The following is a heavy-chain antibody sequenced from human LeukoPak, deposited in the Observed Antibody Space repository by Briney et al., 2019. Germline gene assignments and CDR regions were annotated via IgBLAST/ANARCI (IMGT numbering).Heavy chain of an antibody. J-gene: IGHJ5*02. CDR1: GFTFSSYA. CDR3: ARDLGYCSSTSCYNWFDP. Sequence: PGGSLRLSCAASGFTFSSYAMHWVRQAPGKGLEWVSSISSSSSYIYYADSVKGRFTISRDNAKNSLYLQMNSLRAEDTAVYYCARDLGYCSSTSCYNWFDPWGQGTLVTVSS. V-gene: IGHV3-21*01. CDR2: ISSSSSYI. D-gene: IGHD2-2*01.